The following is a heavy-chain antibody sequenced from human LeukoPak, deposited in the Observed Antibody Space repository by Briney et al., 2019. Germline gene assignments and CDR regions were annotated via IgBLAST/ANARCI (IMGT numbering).Heavy chain of an antibody. CDR2: IKSKTEGGTT. CDR3: TTTSGSKDAFDI. D-gene: IGHD1-26*01. Sequence: GGSLRLSCAASGFTFSNAWMNWVRQAPGKGLEWVGRIKSKTEGGTTDYAAPVKGRFTISRDDSKNTLYLQMNSLKTEDTAVYYCTTTSGSKDAFDIWGQGTMDTVSS. V-gene: IGHV3-15*07. CDR1: GFTFSNAW. J-gene: IGHJ3*02.